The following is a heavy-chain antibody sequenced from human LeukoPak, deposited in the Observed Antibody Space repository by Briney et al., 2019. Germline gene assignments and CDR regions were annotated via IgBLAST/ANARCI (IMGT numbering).Heavy chain of an antibody. Sequence: GGSLRLSCAASGFTFSSYAMSWFRQAPGKGLEWVSGISGSGDNTYYADSVKGRFTISRDNSKNTLYVQVNSLGTEDTAAYYCAKGSYYDSSGSFYFDYWGQGTLVTVSS. V-gene: IGHV3-23*01. CDR1: GFTFSSYA. CDR2: ISGSGDNT. CDR3: AKGSYYDSSGSFYFDY. D-gene: IGHD3-22*01. J-gene: IGHJ4*02.